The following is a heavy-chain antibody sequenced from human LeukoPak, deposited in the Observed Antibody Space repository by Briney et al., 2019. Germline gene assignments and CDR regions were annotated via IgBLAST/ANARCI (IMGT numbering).Heavy chain of an antibody. D-gene: IGHD2-21*01. CDR1: GGSISSSGDY. CDR3: ARATAYYCIDQ. J-gene: IGHJ4*02. Sequence: SQTLSLTCTVSGGSISSSGDYWTWIRQPAGKELEWIGLIYTSGSTNYNPSLKSRVTISIDTSKNQFSLKLSSVTAADTAVYYCARATAYYCIDQWGQGTLVTVSS. CDR2: IYTSGST. V-gene: IGHV4-61*02.